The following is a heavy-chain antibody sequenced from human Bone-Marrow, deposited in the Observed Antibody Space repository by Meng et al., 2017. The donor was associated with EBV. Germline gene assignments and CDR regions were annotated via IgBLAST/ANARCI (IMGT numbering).Heavy chain of an antibody. CDR3: ARVVARSYFDY. CDR1: GGPISSGGYP. CDR2: IYHSGST. J-gene: IGHJ4*02. V-gene: IGHV4-30-2*01. Sequence: QLLLHDPGYGLANASPTMSVTCAVSGGPISSGGYPWSWLRQPPGKGLEWIGYIYHSGSTYYNPSLKRRVTISVDRSKNQFSLKLSSVTAADTAVYYCARVVARSYFDYWGQGTLVTVSS.